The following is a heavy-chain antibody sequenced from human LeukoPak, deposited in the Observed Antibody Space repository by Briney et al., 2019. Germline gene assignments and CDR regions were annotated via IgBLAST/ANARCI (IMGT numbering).Heavy chain of an antibody. V-gene: IGHV3-33*01. Sequence: PGGSLRLSCAASGFTFSSYGMHWVRQAPGKGLEWVAVIWYDGSNKYYADSVKGRFTISRDNSKNTLYLQMNSLRAEDTAVYYCARDLGPGGGMGDSGVDYWGQGTLVTVSS. CDR3: ARDLGPGGGMGDSGVDY. D-gene: IGHD3-16*01. CDR1: GFTFSSYG. J-gene: IGHJ4*02. CDR2: IWYDGSNK.